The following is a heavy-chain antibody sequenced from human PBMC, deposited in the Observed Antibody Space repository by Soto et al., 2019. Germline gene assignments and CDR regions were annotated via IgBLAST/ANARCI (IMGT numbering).Heavy chain of an antibody. CDR1: GFTFSTYG. CDR3: ARVDCTCNNCRPYAYYPMDV. Sequence: GGSLRLSCAASGFTFSTYGMNWVRQAPGKGLEWVAITWYDGSLKYYADSMKGRFAISRDNSKNTMYLQMNSLRAEDTAVYYCARVDCTCNNCRPYAYYPMDVRGPRTTVTGSS. CDR2: TWYDGSLK. J-gene: IGHJ6*02. D-gene: IGHD2-8*01. V-gene: IGHV3-33*01.